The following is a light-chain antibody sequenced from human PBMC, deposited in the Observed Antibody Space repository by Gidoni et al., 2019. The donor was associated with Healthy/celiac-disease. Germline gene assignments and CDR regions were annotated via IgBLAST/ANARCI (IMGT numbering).Light chain of an antibody. CDR2: AAS. CDR3: QQLNSYLWT. Sequence: DIQLTQSPSFLSASVVDRVNITCRASQGISSYLAWYQQKPGKAPKLLIYAASTLQSGVPSRFSGSGSGTEFTLTISSLQPEDFATYYCQQLNSYLWTFGQGTKVEIK. V-gene: IGKV1-9*01. J-gene: IGKJ1*01. CDR1: QGISSY.